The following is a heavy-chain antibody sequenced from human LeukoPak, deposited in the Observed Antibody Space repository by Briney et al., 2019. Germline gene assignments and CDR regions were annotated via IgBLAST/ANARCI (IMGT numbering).Heavy chain of an antibody. CDR1: GLSLSSYY. V-gene: IGHV4-59*01. D-gene: IGHD2-15*01. Sequence: SETLSLTCTVSGLSLSSYYLSWIRQPPGKGLEWVGYIYYSGSTNYNPSLKSRVTISVDTSKNQFSLKLRSVTAADTAVYYCARDHCRGGSCYEDYWGQGTLVTVSS. CDR3: ARDHCRGGSCYEDY. CDR2: IYYSGST. J-gene: IGHJ4*02.